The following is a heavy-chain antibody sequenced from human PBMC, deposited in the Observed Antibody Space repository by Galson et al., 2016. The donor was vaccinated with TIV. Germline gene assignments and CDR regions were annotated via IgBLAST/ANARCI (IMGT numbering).Heavy chain of an antibody. J-gene: IGHJ4*02. D-gene: IGHD5-24*01. CDR2: INHSGNS. CDR1: GGSFGDYS. V-gene: IGHV4-34*01. Sequence: SETLSLTCVVYGGSFGDYSWNWIRQPPGKGLAWIGEINHSGNSNYNPSLKSRVTISVDTSKNQFSLKLSSVTAADTAVYYCARGGRDGYNYVPEKASYYWGQGTLVTVSS. CDR3: ARGGRDGYNYVPEKASYY.